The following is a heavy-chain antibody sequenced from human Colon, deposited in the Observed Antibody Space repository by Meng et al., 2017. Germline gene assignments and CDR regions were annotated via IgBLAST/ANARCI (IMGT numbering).Heavy chain of an antibody. D-gene: IGHD6-19*01. V-gene: IGHV3-7*01. CDR2: IKQDGSEK. CDR1: GFTFSSYW. Sequence: GESLKTSCAASGFTFSSYWMSWVRQAPGKGLEWVANIKQDGSEKYYVDSVKGRFTISRDNAKNSLYLQMNSLRAEDTAVYYCARDQKVEIGYSSGPWDYWGQGTLVTVSS. J-gene: IGHJ4*02. CDR3: ARDQKVEIGYSSGPWDY.